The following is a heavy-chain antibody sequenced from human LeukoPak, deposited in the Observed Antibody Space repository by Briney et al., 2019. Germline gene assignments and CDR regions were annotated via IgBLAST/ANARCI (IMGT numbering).Heavy chain of an antibody. CDR3: AKGISSSGWYS. V-gene: IGHV3-48*04. Sequence: GGSLRLSCAASGFTFSSYWMSWVRQAPGKGLEWVSYISSSGSTIYYADSVKGRFTISRDNAKNSLYLQMNSLRAEDTAVYYCAKGISSSGWYSWGQGTLVTVSS. D-gene: IGHD6-19*01. CDR1: GFTFSSYW. CDR2: ISSSGSTI. J-gene: IGHJ4*02.